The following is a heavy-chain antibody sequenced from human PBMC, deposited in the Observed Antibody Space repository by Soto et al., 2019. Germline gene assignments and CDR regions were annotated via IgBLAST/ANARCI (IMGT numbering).Heavy chain of an antibody. D-gene: IGHD6-13*01. Sequence: GGSLRLSCAASGFTFSSYGMHWVRQAPGKGLEWVAVISYDGSNKYYADSVKGRFTISRDNSKNTLYLQMNSLRAEDTAVYYCAKDLYSSSAGVVWYYYGMDVWGQGTTVTVSS. CDR3: AKDLYSSSAGVVWYYYGMDV. V-gene: IGHV3-30*18. J-gene: IGHJ6*02. CDR2: ISYDGSNK. CDR1: GFTFSSYG.